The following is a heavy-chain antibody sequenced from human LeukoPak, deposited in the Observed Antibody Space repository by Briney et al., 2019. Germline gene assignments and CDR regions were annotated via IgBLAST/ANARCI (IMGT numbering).Heavy chain of an antibody. J-gene: IGHJ3*02. CDR1: GFTFSDFF. Sequence: GGSLRLSCAASGFTFSDFFMSWMRQASGKGLEWLSYISGSSTYTNYADSVKGRFTISRDNAKSSLYLQMNSLRAEDTAVYYCARVVIAANPDAFDIWGQGTMVTVSS. CDR3: ARVVIAANPDAFDI. D-gene: IGHD2-15*01. CDR2: ISGSSTYT. V-gene: IGHV3-11*05.